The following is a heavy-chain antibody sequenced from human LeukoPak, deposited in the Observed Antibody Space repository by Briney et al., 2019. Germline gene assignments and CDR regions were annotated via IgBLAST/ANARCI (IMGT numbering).Heavy chain of an antibody. J-gene: IGHJ6*03. CDR1: GGSISSSSYY. V-gene: IGHV4-39*07. Sequence: SETLSLTCTVSGGSISSSSYYWGWIRQPPGKGLEWIGEINHSGSTNYNPSLKSRVTISVDTSKNQFSLKLSSVTAADTAVYYCARRGGIYGSGRKYYYYYYYMDVWGKGTTVTISS. D-gene: IGHD3-10*01. CDR3: ARRGGIYGSGRKYYYYYYYMDV. CDR2: INHSGST.